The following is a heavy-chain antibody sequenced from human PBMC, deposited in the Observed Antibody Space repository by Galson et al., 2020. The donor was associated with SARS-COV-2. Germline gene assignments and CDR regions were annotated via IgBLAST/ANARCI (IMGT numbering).Heavy chain of an antibody. CDR1: GFTFSRYA. Sequence: GGSLRLSCAASGFTFSRYAMHWVRQAPGKGLEWVALISSDGVYKYYADSMKGRFTISRDNSKNTLSLQMNSLSAEDTALYYCARDAALWFGDLSRGNNYYHYYMDVWGKGTTVTVSS. V-gene: IGHV3-30*04. CDR3: ARDAALWFGDLSRGNNYYHYYMDV. CDR2: ISSDGVYK. D-gene: IGHD3-10*01. J-gene: IGHJ6*03.